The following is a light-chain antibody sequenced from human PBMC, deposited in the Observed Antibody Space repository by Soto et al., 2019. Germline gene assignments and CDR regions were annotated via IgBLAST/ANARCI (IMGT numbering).Light chain of an antibody. V-gene: IGKV1-33*01. Sequence: DIQMTQSPSSLSASEGYRFTITCRTSQRISSYLNWFQQKPGKAPKLLIYAASTLQSGVPSRFRGSGSGTDFTFTISRLQPEDIATYYCQQYENLPTFGQGTRREIK. CDR2: AAS. CDR3: QQYENLPT. CDR1: QRISSY. J-gene: IGKJ5*01.